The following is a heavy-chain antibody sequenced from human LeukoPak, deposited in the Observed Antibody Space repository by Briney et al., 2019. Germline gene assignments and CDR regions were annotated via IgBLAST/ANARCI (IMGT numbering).Heavy chain of an antibody. Sequence: GSSVKVSCKASGGTFSSYAISWVRQAPGQGLEWMGGIIPIFDTANYAQKFQGRVTITADESTSTAYMELSSLRSEDTAVYYCARDGEYSSSLVLDAFDIWGQGTMVTVSS. CDR3: ARDGEYSSSLVLDAFDI. CDR1: GGTFSSYA. D-gene: IGHD6-6*01. J-gene: IGHJ3*02. V-gene: IGHV1-69*01. CDR2: IIPIFDTA.